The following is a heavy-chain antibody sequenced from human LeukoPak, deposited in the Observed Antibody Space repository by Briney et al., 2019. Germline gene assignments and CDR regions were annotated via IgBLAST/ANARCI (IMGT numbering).Heavy chain of an antibody. CDR1: GGSIRSSYYY. CDR3: ASEKYYDSSGYYYDY. D-gene: IGHD3-22*01. Sequence: SETLSLTCTVSGGSIRSSYYYWGWIRQPPGKGLEWIGEIYHSGSTNYNPSLKSRVTISVDKSKNQFSLKLSSVTAADTAVYYCASEKYYDSSGYYYDYWGQGTLVTVSS. CDR2: IYHSGST. J-gene: IGHJ4*02. V-gene: IGHV4-39*07.